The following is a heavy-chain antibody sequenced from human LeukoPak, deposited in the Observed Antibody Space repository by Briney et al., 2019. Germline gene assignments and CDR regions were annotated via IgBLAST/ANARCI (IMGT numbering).Heavy chain of an antibody. J-gene: IGHJ3*02. CDR2: ISWNSGII. CDR1: GFTFDDYA. Sequence: GGSLRLSCAASGFTFDDYAMHWVRQAPGKGLEWVSGISWNSGIIAYADSVKGRFTISRDNAKNSLYLQMNSLRAEDTALYYCAKDLGGSYYYAFDIWGQGTMVTVSS. V-gene: IGHV3-9*01. D-gene: IGHD1-26*01. CDR3: AKDLGGSYYYAFDI.